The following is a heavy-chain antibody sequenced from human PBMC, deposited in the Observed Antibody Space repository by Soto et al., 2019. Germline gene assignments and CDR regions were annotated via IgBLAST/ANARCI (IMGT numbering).Heavy chain of an antibody. J-gene: IGHJ4*02. Sequence: ASVKVSCRASGYTFINYGISWVRQAPGQGLEWLGWINTYSDRTNYAQEFQGRVSMTTEKSTSTVYMELRSLRSGDTALYYCARDYTGRGYFDHWGQGSLVTVSS. CDR3: ARDYTGRGYFDH. D-gene: IGHD2-8*02. V-gene: IGHV1-18*04. CDR2: INTYSDRT. CDR1: GYTFINYG.